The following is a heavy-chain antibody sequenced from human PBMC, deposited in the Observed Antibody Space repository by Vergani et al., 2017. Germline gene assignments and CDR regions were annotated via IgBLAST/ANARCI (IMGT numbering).Heavy chain of an antibody. CDR2: ISSSSSYI. V-gene: IGHV3-21*01. D-gene: IGHD3-22*01. CDR1: GFTFSSYS. J-gene: IGHJ4*02. CDR3: ARDLGYYDSSPDY. Sequence: EVQLVESGGGLVKPGGSLRLSCAASGFTFSSYSMNWVRQAPGKGLEWVSSISSSSSYIYYADSVKGRFTISRDNAKNSRDLQMNSLRAEDTAVYYCARDLGYYDSSPDYWGQGTLVTVSS.